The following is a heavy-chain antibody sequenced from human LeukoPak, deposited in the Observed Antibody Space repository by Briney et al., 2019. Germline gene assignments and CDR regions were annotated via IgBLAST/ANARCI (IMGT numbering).Heavy chain of an antibody. J-gene: IGHJ4*02. V-gene: IGHV3-23*01. CDR3: AKDQPYYDFWRGPFDY. Sequence: GGSLRLSCAASGFTFSSYAMSWVRQAPGKGLEWVSAISGSGGSTYYADSVKGRFTISRDNSKNTLYLQMNSLRAEDTAVYYCAKDQPYYDFWRGPFDYWGQGTLVTVSS. CDR1: GFTFSSYA. D-gene: IGHD3-3*01. CDR2: ISGSGGST.